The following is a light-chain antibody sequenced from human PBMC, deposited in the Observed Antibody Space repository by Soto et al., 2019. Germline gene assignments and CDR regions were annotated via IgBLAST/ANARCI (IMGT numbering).Light chain of an antibody. CDR2: DAS. Sequence: EIVLTQSPATLSLSPGGRATLSCRASQSVNTSLPWYQHKPGQPPRLLISDASKRATGVPLRFIGSGSGTDFTLTISSLEPEDFAFYYCQQNSNWPPLPFGGGTKVAIK. J-gene: IGKJ4*02. V-gene: IGKV3-11*01. CDR1: QSVNTS. CDR3: QQNSNWPPLP.